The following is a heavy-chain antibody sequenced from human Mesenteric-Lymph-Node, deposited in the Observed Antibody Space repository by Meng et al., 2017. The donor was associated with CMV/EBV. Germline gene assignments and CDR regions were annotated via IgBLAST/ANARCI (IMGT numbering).Heavy chain of an antibody. V-gene: IGHV3-21*01. J-gene: IGHJ4*02. CDR3: ARGGDYFDY. D-gene: IGHD1-26*01. CDR1: GCTFSRYS. CDR2: ISTTSTYI. Sequence: RLSCAASGCTFSRYSMNWGRQAPGKGLEWVSSISTTSTYIYYADSVKGRFTISRDNAKNSLYLQMNSLRAEDTAVYYCARGGDYFDYWGQGTLVTVSS.